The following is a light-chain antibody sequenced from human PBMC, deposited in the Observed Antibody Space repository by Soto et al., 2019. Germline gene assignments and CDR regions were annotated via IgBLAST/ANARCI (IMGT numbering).Light chain of an antibody. J-gene: IGKJ3*01. Sequence: DIQMTQSPSSLSASIGERVSFTCQASQDISKFLNWYQHKPGQAPSLLIYDASKSHFGVPSRFSGSGSVTDFTFTISSLQPEDNATYYCQQYENRPYTFGPGTKVDVK. CDR3: QQYENRPYT. CDR2: DAS. V-gene: IGKV1-33*01. CDR1: QDISKF.